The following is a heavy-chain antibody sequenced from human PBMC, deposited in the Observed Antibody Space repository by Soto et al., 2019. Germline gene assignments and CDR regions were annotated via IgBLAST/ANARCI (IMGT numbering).Heavy chain of an antibody. CDR2: IKKDGSKK. V-gene: IGHV3-7*03. Sequence: GGSLRLSCAASGFTFSSDWMTWVRQAPGKGLEWVANIKKDGSKKSYLDSVRGRFTISRDNAQSTLFLQMDSLRDEDTALYYCARDVSPGTSSLYLDAFDIWGQGTMVTVSS. D-gene: IGHD6-13*01. J-gene: IGHJ3*02. CDR1: GFTFSSDW. CDR3: ARDVSPGTSSLYLDAFDI.